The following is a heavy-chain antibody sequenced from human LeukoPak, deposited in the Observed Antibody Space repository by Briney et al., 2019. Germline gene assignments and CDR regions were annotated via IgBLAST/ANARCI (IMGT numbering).Heavy chain of an antibody. CDR1: GFTFSSYW. CDR3: ARVIRGYYGSGKEVAFDI. Sequence: GGSLRLSCAASGFTFSSYWMSWVRQAPGKGLEWVPNIKQDGSEKYYVDSVKGRFTISRDNAKNSLYLQMNSLRAEDTAVYYCARVIRGYYGSGKEVAFDIWGQGTMVTVSS. D-gene: IGHD3-10*01. CDR2: IKQDGSEK. J-gene: IGHJ3*02. V-gene: IGHV3-7*01.